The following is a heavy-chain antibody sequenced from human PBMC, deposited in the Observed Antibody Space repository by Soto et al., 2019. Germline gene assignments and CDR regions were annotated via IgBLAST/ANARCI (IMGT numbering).Heavy chain of an antibody. CDR1: GYSLSTYW. V-gene: IGHV3-7*01. D-gene: IGHD5-18*01. CDR2: VKQDGSEE. CDR3: AALDTDRVKTAGY. Sequence: EVPLVESGGGLVQPGGSLRLSCAASGYSLSTYWMRWVRQAPGKGLEWVANVKQDGSEEYYVDSVKGRFTISRDNAKNPLYLQMNSLRAEDTAVYYCAALDTDRVKTAGYWGQGTLVTVSS. J-gene: IGHJ4*02.